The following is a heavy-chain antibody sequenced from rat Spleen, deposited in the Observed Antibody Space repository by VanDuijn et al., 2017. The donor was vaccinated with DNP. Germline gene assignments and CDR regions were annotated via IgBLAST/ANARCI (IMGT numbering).Heavy chain of an antibody. CDR2: IVYDGSRT. Sequence: EVQLVESGGGLIQPGRSLKLSCAASGLSFSDYSMAWVRQAPKKGLEWVATIVYDGSRTYYRDSVKGRFTISRDNAKSTLYLQMDSLRSEDTATYYCATRYWFAYWGQGTLVTVSS. CDR3: ATRYWFAY. J-gene: IGHJ3*01. CDR1: GLSFSDYS. V-gene: IGHV5S10*01.